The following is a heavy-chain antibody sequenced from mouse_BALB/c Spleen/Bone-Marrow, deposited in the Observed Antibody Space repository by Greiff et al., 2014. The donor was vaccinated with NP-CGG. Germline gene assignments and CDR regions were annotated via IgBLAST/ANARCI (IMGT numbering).Heavy chain of an antibody. CDR2: IWRGGTT. V-gene: IGHV2-5-1*01. CDR3: AKGHYGSSPFAY. D-gene: IGHD1-1*01. Sequence: VQLQQSGPSLVQPSQSLSITCTVSGFSLTNYGIYWVRQSPGKGLEWLGVIWRGGTTDYNVAFMSRLSITKDNSKSQVFFKMNSLQADDTAIYYCAKGHYGSSPFAYWGQGTLVTVSA. CDR1: GFSLTNYG. J-gene: IGHJ3*01.